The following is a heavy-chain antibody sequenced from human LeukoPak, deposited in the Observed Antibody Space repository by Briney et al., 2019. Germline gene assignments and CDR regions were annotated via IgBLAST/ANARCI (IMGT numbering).Heavy chain of an antibody. CDR2: ISGSGGST. J-gene: IGHJ5*02. Sequence: PGGSLRLSCAASGFTFSSYWMSWVRQAPGKGLEWVSAISGSGGSTYYADSVKGRFTISRDNSKNTLYLQMNSLRAEDTAVYYCARGSQLARGTDNWFDPWGQGTLVTVSS. V-gene: IGHV3-23*01. CDR3: ARGSQLARGTDNWFDP. D-gene: IGHD6-6*01. CDR1: GFTFSSYW.